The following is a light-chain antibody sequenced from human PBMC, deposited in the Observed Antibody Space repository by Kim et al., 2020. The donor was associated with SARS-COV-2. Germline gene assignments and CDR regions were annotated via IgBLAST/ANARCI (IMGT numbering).Light chain of an antibody. J-gene: IGKJ3*01. CDR3: QQYTTPVFT. V-gene: IGKV3-20*01. Sequence: VLTQSPGTLSLSPGERAALSCRASRSVSSDYLAWYQQKPGQAPRLIIYGSSNRATGIPDRFSGSGSGTDFTLTISRLEPEDFAVYYCQQYTTPVFTFGPGTKVDIK. CDR1: RSVSSDY. CDR2: GSS.